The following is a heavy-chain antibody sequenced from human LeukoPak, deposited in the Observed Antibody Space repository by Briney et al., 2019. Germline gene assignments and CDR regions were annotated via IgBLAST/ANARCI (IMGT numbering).Heavy chain of an antibody. V-gene: IGHV1-24*01. D-gene: IGHD6-19*01. J-gene: IGHJ6*02. CDR3: ATRPPAYSSGYYYGMVV. CDR1: GYTLTELS. CDR2: FDPEDGET. Sequence: ASVKVSCKVSGYTLTELSMHWVRQAPGKGLEWMGGFDPEDGETIYAQKFQGRVTMTEDTSTDTAYMELSSLRSEDTAVYYCATRPPAYSSGYYYGMVVWGQGTTVTVSS.